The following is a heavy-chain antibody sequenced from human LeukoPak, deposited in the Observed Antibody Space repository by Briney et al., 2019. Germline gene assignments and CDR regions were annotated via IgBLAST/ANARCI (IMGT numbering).Heavy chain of an antibody. Sequence: GASVKVSCKVSGYTLTELSMHWVRQAPGKGLEWMGGFDPEDGETIYAQKFQGRVTMTEDTSTDTAYMELSSLRSEDTAVYYCARGENSNYGVLYNNYYYYYYMDVWGKGTTVTVSS. CDR3: ARGENSNYGVLYNNYYYYYYMDV. J-gene: IGHJ6*03. D-gene: IGHD4-11*01. CDR2: FDPEDGET. CDR1: GYTLTELS. V-gene: IGHV1-24*01.